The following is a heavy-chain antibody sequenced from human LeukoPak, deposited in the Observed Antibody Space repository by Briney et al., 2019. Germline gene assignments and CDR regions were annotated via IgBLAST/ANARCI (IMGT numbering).Heavy chain of an antibody. V-gene: IGHV2-70*01. CDR3: ARIRSGYSSGWYPFDY. Sequence: SGPALVNPTQPLTLTCTFSGFSLRTSGMCVSWIRQPPGKALEWLALIDWDDDKYYSTSLKTRLTISKDTSKNQVVLTMTNMDPVDTATYYCARIRSGYSSGWYPFDYWGQGTLVTVSS. CDR1: GFSLRTSGMC. J-gene: IGHJ4*02. D-gene: IGHD6-19*01. CDR2: IDWDDDK.